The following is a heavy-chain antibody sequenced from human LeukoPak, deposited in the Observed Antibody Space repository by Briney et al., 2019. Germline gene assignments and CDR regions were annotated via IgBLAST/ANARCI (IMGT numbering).Heavy chain of an antibody. J-gene: IGHJ6*03. CDR2: IYTSGST. V-gene: IGHV4-61*02. CDR1: GGSISSGSYY. D-gene: IGHD3-10*01. CDR3: LGVRGRGYYYYMDV. Sequence: TSETLSLTCTVSGGSISSGSYYSSWIRQPAGKGLEWIGRIYTSGSTNYNPSLKSRVTISVDTSKNQFSLKQSSVTAADTAVYYCLGVRGRGYYYYMDVWGKGTTVTVSS.